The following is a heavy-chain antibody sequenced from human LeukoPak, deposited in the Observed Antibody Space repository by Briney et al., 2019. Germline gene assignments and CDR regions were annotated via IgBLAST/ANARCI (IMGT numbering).Heavy chain of an antibody. CDR3: AKGQELDDGVFDS. J-gene: IGHJ4*02. Sequence: PGGSLRLSCATSGFTFSSYWMSWVRQAPGKGLEWVSTIRGNGDTAYNADSVRGRFAISRDDSKNALFLQMNSLRLEDTAIYYCAKGQELDDGVFDSWGQGTRVTVSS. V-gene: IGHV3-23*01. CDR1: GFTFSSYW. CDR2: IRGNGDTA. D-gene: IGHD1-1*01.